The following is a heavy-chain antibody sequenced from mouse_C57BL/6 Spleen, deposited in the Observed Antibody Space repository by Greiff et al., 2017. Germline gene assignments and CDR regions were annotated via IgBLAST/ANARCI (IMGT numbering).Heavy chain of an antibody. CDR2: ISSGGSYT. V-gene: IGHV5-6*02. Sequence: EVMLVESGGDLVKPGGSLKLSCAASGFTFSSYGMSWVRQTPDKRLEWVATISSGGSYTYYPDSVKGRFTISRDNAKNTLYLQMSSLKSEDTAMYYCARYAGGSWFAYWGQGTLVTVSA. CDR3: ARYAGGSWFAY. CDR1: GFTFSSYG. D-gene: IGHD3-1*01. J-gene: IGHJ3*01.